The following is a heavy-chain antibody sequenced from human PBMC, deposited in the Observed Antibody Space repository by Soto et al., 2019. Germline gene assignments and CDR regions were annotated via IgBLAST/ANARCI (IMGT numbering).Heavy chain of an antibody. CDR3: ARGAFNLIQLWQRRPWGFDY. J-gene: IGHJ4*02. V-gene: IGHV1-69*01. CDR2: IIPIFGTA. Sequence: QVQLVQSGAEVKKPGSSVKVSCKASGGTFSSYAISWVRQAPGQGLEWMGGIIPIFGTANYAQKFQGRVTITADESTSTAHMELSSLISEDTAVYYCARGAFNLIQLWQRRPWGFDYWGQGTLVTVCS. CDR1: GGTFSSYA. D-gene: IGHD5-18*01.